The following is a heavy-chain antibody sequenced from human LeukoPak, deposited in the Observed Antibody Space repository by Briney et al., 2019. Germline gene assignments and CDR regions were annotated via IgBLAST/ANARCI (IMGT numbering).Heavy chain of an antibody. Sequence: RQPPGKGLEWMGIIYPDDSDTRYSPSFQGQVTISADKSISTAYLQWSSLKASDTAMYYCARRSYYDSGGYYYDFWGQGTLVTVSS. CDR2: IYPDDSDT. D-gene: IGHD3-22*01. J-gene: IGHJ4*02. CDR3: ARRSYYDSGGYYYDF. V-gene: IGHV5-51*01.